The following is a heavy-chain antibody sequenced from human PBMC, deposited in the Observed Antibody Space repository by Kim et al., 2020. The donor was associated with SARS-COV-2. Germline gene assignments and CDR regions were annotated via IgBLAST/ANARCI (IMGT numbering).Heavy chain of an antibody. CDR2: INPDSGAT. CDR1: GYTFTDHY. J-gene: IGHJ5*02. V-gene: IGHV1-2*02. Sequence: ASVKVSCKASGYTFTDHYVHWVRQAPGQGLEWMGWINPDSGATYYEHKFQGRVTVTGDRSISTIHMDLSSLRSDDTAIYYCTRARAITGLDPRGQGTLVT. CDR3: TRARAITGLDP.